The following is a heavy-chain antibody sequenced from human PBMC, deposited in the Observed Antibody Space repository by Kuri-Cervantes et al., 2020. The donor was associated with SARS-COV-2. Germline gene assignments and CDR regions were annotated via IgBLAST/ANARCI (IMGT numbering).Heavy chain of an antibody. V-gene: IGHV3-30-3*01. D-gene: IGHD2-2*01. J-gene: IGHJ4*02. CDR2: ISYDGSNK. CDR3: ARGYCSSTSCYPSDY. Sequence: GESLKISCAASGFTFSSYAMHWVRQAPGKGLEWVAVISYDGSNKYYADSVKGRFTISRDNSKNTLYLQTNSLRAEDTAVYYCARGYCSSTSCYPSDYWGQGTLVTVSS. CDR1: GFTFSSYA.